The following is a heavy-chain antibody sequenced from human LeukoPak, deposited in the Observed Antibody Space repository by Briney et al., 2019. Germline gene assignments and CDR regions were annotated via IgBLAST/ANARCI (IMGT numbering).Heavy chain of an antibody. CDR1: GYTFTDYY. CDR3: ARNYGGNSKYFDY. J-gene: IGHJ4*02. V-gene: IGHV1-2*02. Sequence: ASVKVSCKASGYTFTDYYMHWVRQAPGLGLEWMGWISPNRGVTNYAQKFQGRVTMTRDTSISTAYMELSSLTSDDTAVYYCARNYGGNSKYFDYWGQGTLVSVSS. D-gene: IGHD4-23*01. CDR2: ISPNRGVT.